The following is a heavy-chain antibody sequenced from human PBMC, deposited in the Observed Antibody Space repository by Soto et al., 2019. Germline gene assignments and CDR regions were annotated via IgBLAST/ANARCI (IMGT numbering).Heavy chain of an antibody. D-gene: IGHD6-19*01. CDR1: GGSISSSSYY. CDR2: IYYSGST. V-gene: IGHV4-39*01. CDR3: ARRGGEQWRVARLGPIDY. Sequence: QLQLQESGPGLVKPSETLSLTCTVSGGSISSSSYYWGWIRQPPGKGLEWIGSIYYSGSTYYNPSLKSRVTISVDTSKNQFSLKLSSVTAADTAVYYCARRGGEQWRVARLGPIDYWGQGTLVTVSS. J-gene: IGHJ4*02.